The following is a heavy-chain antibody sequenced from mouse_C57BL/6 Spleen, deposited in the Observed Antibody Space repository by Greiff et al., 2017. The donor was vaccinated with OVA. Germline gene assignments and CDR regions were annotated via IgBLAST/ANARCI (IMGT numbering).Heavy chain of an antibody. D-gene: IGHD1-1*01. CDR1: GYAFSSYW. J-gene: IGHJ4*01. Sequence: QVQLQQSGAELVKPGASVKISCTASGYAFSSYWMNWVKQRPGTGLEWIGQIYPGDGDTNYNGKFKGKATLTADKSSSTAYMQLSSLTSEDSAVYFCARSEVITTVVATRYYAMDYWGQGTSVTVSS. V-gene: IGHV1-80*01. CDR2: IYPGDGDT. CDR3: ARSEVITTVVATRYYAMDY.